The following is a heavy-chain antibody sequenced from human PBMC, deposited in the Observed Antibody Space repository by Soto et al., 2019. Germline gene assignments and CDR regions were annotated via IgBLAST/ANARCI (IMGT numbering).Heavy chain of an antibody. CDR1: GFTFSSYA. CDR3: AKDREWLVGGMAFDY. V-gene: IGHV3-23*01. J-gene: IGHJ4*02. D-gene: IGHD6-19*01. Sequence: GGSLRLSCAASGFTFSSYAMSWVRQAPGKGLEWVSAISGSGGSTYYADSVKGRFTISRDNSKNTLYLQMNSLRAEDTAVYYCAKDREWLVGGMAFDYWGQGTLVTVSS. CDR2: ISGSGGST.